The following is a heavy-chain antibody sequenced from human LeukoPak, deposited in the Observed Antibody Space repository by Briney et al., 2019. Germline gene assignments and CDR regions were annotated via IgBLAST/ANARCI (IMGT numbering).Heavy chain of an antibody. CDR2: IYYSGST. Sequence: PSETLCLTCTVSGGSISSSSYYWGWIRQPPGKGVGWIGSIYYSGSTYYNPSLKRRVPISVDTSKNQCSLKLSSVTAADTAVYYCASRSGWYYPDYWGQGTLVTVSS. CDR3: ASRSGWYYPDY. J-gene: IGHJ4*02. V-gene: IGHV4-39*01. D-gene: IGHD6-19*01. CDR1: GGSISSSSYY.